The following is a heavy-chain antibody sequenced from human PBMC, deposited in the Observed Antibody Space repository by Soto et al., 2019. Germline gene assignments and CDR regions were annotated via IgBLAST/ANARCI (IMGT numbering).Heavy chain of an antibody. CDR2: ISESGSTI. D-gene: IGHD3-10*01. J-gene: IGHJ4*02. Sequence: PGGSLRLSCAASGFTFIDYYMSWIRQAPGKGLEWVSYISESGSTIYYADSVKGRFTISRDNAKNSLYLQMNSLRAEDAAVYYCASRAPYYFDYWGQGTLVTVSS. CDR3: ASRAPYYFDY. CDR1: GFTFIDYY. V-gene: IGHV3-11*01.